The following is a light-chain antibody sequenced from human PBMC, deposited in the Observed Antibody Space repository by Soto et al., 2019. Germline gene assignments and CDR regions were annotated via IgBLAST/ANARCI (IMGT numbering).Light chain of an antibody. J-gene: IGKJ3*01. Sequence: EIEMTQSPATLSLAPGEIVTLSFSASESVSTNLAWYQQKAGQAPRLLIYGASTRATGIPARFSGSGSGTEFTLTISSLQSEDFAVYYCQQRSNWPGTFGPGTKVDIK. V-gene: IGKV3-15*01. CDR1: ESVSTN. CDR3: QQRSNWPGT. CDR2: GAS.